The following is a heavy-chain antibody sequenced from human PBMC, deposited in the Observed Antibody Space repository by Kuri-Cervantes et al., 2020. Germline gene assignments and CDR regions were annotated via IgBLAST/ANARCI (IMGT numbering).Heavy chain of an antibody. CDR1: GFTFSSYG. CDR3: ARDSGSRDYYYYYGMDV. J-gene: IGHJ6*02. Sequence: GESLKISCAASGFTFSSYGMHWVRQAPGKGLEWVAVISYDGSNKYYADSVKGRFTTSRDNSKNSPYLQMNSLRAEDTAVYYWARDSGSRDYYYYYGMDVWGQGTTVTVSS. V-gene: IGHV3-30*03. D-gene: IGHD1-26*01. CDR2: ISYDGSNK.